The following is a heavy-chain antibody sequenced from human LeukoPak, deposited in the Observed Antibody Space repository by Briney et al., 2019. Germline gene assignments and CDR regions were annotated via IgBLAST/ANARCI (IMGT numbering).Heavy chain of an antibody. CDR1: GGRISSYY. CDR2: IHTSGST. Sequence: SETLSLTCIISGGRISSYYCAWIRQSPGKGLEWIGRIHTSGSTDYNPSLKSRVTMSLDTSRNQFSLNLSSVTAADTAVYFCTRAPGRFWLLDYWGQGSLVTVSS. V-gene: IGHV4-4*07. D-gene: IGHD3-3*01. J-gene: IGHJ4*02. CDR3: TRAPGRFWLLDY.